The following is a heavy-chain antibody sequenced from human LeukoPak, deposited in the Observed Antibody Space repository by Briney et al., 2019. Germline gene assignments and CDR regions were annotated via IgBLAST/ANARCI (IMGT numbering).Heavy chain of an antibody. CDR1: GFTFSSYG. Sequence: GGSLRLSCAASGFTFSSYGMHWVRQAPGKGLEWVAFIRADGSNKYSADSVKGRFTISRDNSKNTLYLQMNSLRAEDTAVYCCAKGSVTGTPPPDYWGQGTLVTVSS. CDR2: IRADGSNK. J-gene: IGHJ4*02. D-gene: IGHD1-1*01. CDR3: AKGSVTGTPPPDY. V-gene: IGHV3-30*02.